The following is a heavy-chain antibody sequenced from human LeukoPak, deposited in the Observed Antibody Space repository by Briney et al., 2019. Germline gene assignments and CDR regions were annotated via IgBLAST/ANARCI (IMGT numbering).Heavy chain of an antibody. CDR1: DDSFSSHY. CDR3: ARDLVTVTKGFDI. CDR2: ISYIGST. D-gene: IGHD4-17*01. J-gene: IGHJ3*02. V-gene: IGHV4-59*11. Sequence: SETLSLTCAVSDDSFSSHYWSWVRQPPGKGLEWVGYISYIGSTNYNPSLKRRVTISIDTSKNQFSLKLSSVTAADTAVYYCARDLVTVTKGFDIWGQGTMVSVSS.